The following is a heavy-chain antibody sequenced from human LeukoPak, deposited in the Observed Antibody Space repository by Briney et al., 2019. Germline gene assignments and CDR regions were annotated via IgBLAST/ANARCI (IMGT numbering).Heavy chain of an antibody. J-gene: IGHJ4*02. V-gene: IGHV3-7*03. CDR2: IKQDGSEK. D-gene: IGHD6-13*01. CDR3: ARDGPGIAAAAPRY. CDR1: GFTFSSYW. Sequence: QSGGSLRLSCAASGFTFSSYWMSWVRQAPGKGLEWVANIKQDGSEKYYVDSVEGRFTISRDNAKNSLYLQMNSLRAEDTAVYYCARDGPGIAAAAPRYWGQGTLVTVSS.